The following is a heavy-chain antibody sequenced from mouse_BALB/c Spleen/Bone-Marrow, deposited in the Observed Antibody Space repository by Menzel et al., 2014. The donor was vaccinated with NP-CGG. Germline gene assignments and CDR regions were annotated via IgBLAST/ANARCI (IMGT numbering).Heavy chain of an antibody. CDR1: GYTFTSYY. J-gene: IGHJ4*01. CDR3: SRGRRDALDY. V-gene: IGHV1S81*02. Sequence: QVQLQQPGAELVKPGASVKLSCKASGYTFTSYYMYWVKQRPGQGLEWFGEMNPSNGGTNFNEKFKNKATLTVDKSSSTAYMQLSSLTSEDSAVYYCSRGRRDALDYWGQGTSVTVSS. CDR2: MNPSNGGT.